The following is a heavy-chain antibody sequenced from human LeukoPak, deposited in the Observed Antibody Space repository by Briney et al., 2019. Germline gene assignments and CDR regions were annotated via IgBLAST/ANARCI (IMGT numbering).Heavy chain of an antibody. CDR3: ARNDYSNNEYFQH. D-gene: IGHD4-11*01. CDR2: IYSGGST. V-gene: IGHV3-66*01. J-gene: IGHJ1*01. CDR1: GXTVSSNY. Sequence: GGSLRLSCAASGXTVSSNYMSWVRQAPGKGLEWVFVIYSGGSTYYADSVKGRFTISRDNSKNTLDLQMNSLRAEDTAVYYCARNDYSNNEYFQHWGQGTLVTVSS.